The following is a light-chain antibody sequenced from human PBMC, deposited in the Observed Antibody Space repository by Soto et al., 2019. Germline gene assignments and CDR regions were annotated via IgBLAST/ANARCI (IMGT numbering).Light chain of an antibody. V-gene: IGKV1-39*01. CDR3: QQSFSTPT. J-gene: IGKJ5*01. CDR2: SAS. CDR1: QRINIY. Sequence: DIQMTQSPSSLSTSIGDRVTITCRASQRINIYLNWYRQKPGKAPELLIYSASNLQSRVPSRFSGSGSGTDFTLTISGLQSEDFATYYCQQSFSTPTFGQGTRLEI.